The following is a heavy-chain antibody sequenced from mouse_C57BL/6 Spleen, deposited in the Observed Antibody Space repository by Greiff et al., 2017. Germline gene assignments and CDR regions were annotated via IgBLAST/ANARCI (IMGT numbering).Heavy chain of an antibody. J-gene: IGHJ2*01. Sequence: VQLQQSGPELVKPGASVKISCKASGYSFTGYYMNWVKQSPEKSLEWIGEINPSTGGTTYNQKFKAKATLTVDKSSSTAYMQLKSLTSEDSAVYYCARSITTVVAPFGYWGQGTTLTVSS. CDR2: INPSTGGT. CDR1: GYSFTGYY. CDR3: ARSITTVVAPFGY. D-gene: IGHD1-1*01. V-gene: IGHV1-42*01.